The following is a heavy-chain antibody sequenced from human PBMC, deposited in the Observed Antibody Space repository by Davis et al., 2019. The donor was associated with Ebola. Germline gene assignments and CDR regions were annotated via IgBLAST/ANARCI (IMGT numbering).Heavy chain of an antibody. Sequence: GESLKISCAASGFTFSDYYMSWIRQAPGKGLEWVSYISSSGSTIYYADSVKGRFTISRDNAKNSMYLQMNSLRAEDTAVYYCAKGGSSWSFDYWGQGTLVTVSS. CDR1: GFTFSDYY. CDR3: AKGGSSWSFDY. V-gene: IGHV3-11*01. D-gene: IGHD6-13*01. J-gene: IGHJ4*02. CDR2: ISSSGSTI.